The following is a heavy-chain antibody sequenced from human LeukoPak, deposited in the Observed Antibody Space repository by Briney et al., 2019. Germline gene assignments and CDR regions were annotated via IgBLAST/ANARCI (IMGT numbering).Heavy chain of an antibody. CDR1: GYTFTGYY. Sequence: GASVKVSCKASGYTFTGYYMHWVRQAPGQGLEWMGWISPNSGGTNYAQKFQGRVTMTRDTSISTAYMELSRLRSDDTAVYYCARDPHEATYGMDVWGQGTTVTVSS. CDR2: ISPNSGGT. J-gene: IGHJ6*02. CDR3: ARDPHEATYGMDV. V-gene: IGHV1-2*02. D-gene: IGHD5-12*01.